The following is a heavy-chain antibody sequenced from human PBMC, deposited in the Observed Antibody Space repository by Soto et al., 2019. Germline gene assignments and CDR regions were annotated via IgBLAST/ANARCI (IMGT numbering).Heavy chain of an antibody. D-gene: IGHD5-18*01. CDR3: AIDGVDTATGYYYGMDV. CDR1: GYTFTSYG. Sequence: ASVKVSCKASGYTFTSYGISWVRQAPGQGLERMGWISAYNGNTNYAQKLQGRVTMTTDTSTSTAYMELRSLRSDDTAVYYCAIDGVDTATGYYYGMDVWGQGTTVTVSS. V-gene: IGHV1-18*01. J-gene: IGHJ6*02. CDR2: ISAYNGNT.